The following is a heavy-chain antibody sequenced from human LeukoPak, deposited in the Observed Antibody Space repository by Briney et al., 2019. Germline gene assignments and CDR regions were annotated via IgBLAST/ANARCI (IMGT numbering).Heavy chain of an antibody. V-gene: IGHV4-59*12. J-gene: IGHJ3*02. CDR2: IYHSGST. CDR1: GGSISSYY. D-gene: IGHD2-2*01. CDR3: ARDQEAIYAFDI. Sequence: SETLSLTCTVSGGSISSYYWSWIRQPPGKGLEWIGYIYHSGSTYYNPSLKSRVTISVDTPKNQFSLKLSSVTAADTAVYYCARDQEAIYAFDIWGQGTMVTVSS.